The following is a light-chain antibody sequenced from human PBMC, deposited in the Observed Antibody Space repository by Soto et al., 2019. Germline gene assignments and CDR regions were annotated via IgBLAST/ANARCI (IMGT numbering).Light chain of an antibody. V-gene: IGKV1-9*01. Sequence: DIQLTQSPSFLSASVGDRVTITCRASQGISSYLAWYQQKPGKAPKLLIYAASTLQSGVPSRFSGSGSGTEFTLTISSLQPEDFATYYCQQLNSYPPYTFAPGTKLEIK. CDR2: AAS. J-gene: IGKJ2*01. CDR1: QGISSY. CDR3: QQLNSYPPYT.